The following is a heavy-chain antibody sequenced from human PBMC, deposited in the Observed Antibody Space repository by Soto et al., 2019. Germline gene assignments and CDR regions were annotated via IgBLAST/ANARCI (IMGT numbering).Heavy chain of an antibody. V-gene: IGHV1-3*05. CDR3: AREVEWLVPFFDY. CDR2: INAGNGNT. J-gene: IGHJ4*02. CDR1: GYTFTSYA. Sequence: QVQLVQSGAEEKKPGASVKVSCKASGYTFTSYAMHWVRQAPGQRLEWMGWINAGNGNTKYSQKFQGRVTITRDTSASTAYMELSSLRSEDTAVYYCAREVEWLVPFFDYWGQGTLVTVSS. D-gene: IGHD6-19*01.